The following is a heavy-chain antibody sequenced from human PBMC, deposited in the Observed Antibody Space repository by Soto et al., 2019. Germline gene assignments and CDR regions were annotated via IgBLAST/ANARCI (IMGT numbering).Heavy chain of an antibody. J-gene: IGHJ5*02. CDR2: FDPEDGET. CDR3: ARGSCSGGSCYSDTSEYWFDP. D-gene: IGHD2-15*01. Sequence: GASVKVSCKVSGYTLTELSMHWVRQAPGKGLEWMGGFDPEDGETIYAQKFQGRVTMTRNTSISTAYMELSSLRSEDTAVYYCARGSCSGGSCYSDTSEYWFDPWGQGTLVTVSS. V-gene: IGHV1-24*01. CDR1: GYTLTELS.